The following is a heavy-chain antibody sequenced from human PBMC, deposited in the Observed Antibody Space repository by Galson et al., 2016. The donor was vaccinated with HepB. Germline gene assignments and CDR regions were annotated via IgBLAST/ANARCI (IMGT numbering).Heavy chain of an antibody. CDR1: GFAFSNYW. V-gene: IGHV3-7*05. CDR2: IDQDGSEK. Sequence: SLRLSCAASGFAFSNYWMSWVRQAPGKGLEWVANIDQDGSEKYYVDSVKGRVTISRDNAKNTLYLQMNSLRAEDTAIYYCAKGWPPHPYGMDVWGQGTTVTVSS. J-gene: IGHJ6*02. CDR3: AKGWPPHPYGMDV.